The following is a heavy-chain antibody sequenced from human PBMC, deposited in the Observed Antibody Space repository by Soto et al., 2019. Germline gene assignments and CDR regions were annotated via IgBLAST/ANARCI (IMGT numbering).Heavy chain of an antibody. Sequence: PGGSLRLSCAASGFTFSSYGMHWVRQAPGKGLEWVAVISYDGSNKYYADSVKGRFTISRDNSKNTLYLQMNSLRAEDTAVYYCAKDGGVREVYDGSYYYYYGMDVLGQGATVTVAS. CDR3: AKDGGVREVYDGSYYYYYGMDV. J-gene: IGHJ6*02. V-gene: IGHV3-30*18. D-gene: IGHD3-16*01. CDR2: ISYDGSNK. CDR1: GFTFSSYG.